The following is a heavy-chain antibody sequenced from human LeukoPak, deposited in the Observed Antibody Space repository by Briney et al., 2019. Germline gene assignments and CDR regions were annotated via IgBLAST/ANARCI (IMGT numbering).Heavy chain of an antibody. CDR2: IYTSGST. Sequence: SETLSLTCTVSGGSISSYYWSWIRQPAGKGLEWIGRIYTSGSTNYNPSLKSRVTMSVDTSKNQFSLKLSSVTAEDTAVYYCARDTYYYNSSTFYHYYYGMDVWGQGTTVTVSS. CDR3: ARDTYYYNSSTFYHYYYGMDV. J-gene: IGHJ6*02. D-gene: IGHD2/OR15-2a*01. CDR1: GGSISSYY. V-gene: IGHV4-4*07.